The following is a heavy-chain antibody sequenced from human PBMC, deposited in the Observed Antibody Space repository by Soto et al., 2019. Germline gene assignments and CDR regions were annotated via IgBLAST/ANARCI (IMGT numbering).Heavy chain of an antibody. J-gene: IGHJ4*02. V-gene: IGHV3-53*04. CDR2: IDSDGST. Sequence: GGSLRLSCAASGFTVSSNYMSWVRQAPGKGLEWVSLIDSDGSTYYADSVKGRFTISRHDSKNTLYLQMSSLRLEDTAVYYCARDRFSSGLDYWGQGTLVTVSS. D-gene: IGHD3-22*01. CDR3: ARDRFSSGLDY. CDR1: GFTVSSNY.